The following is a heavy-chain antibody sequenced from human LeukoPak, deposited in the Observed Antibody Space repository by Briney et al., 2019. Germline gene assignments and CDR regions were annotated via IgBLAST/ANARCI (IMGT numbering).Heavy chain of an antibody. V-gene: IGHV4-61*02. CDR3: ARDRGWGGDHPNWFDP. D-gene: IGHD2-21*02. J-gene: IGHJ5*02. CDR1: GGSISSGSNY. Sequence: PSQSLSLTCTVSGGSISSGSNYWSWIRQPAGKGLEWIGRIYTSGSTNYNPSLKSRVTISVDTSKNQFSLKLSSVTAADTAVYYCARDRGWGGDHPNWFDPWGQGTLVTVSS. CDR2: IYTSGST.